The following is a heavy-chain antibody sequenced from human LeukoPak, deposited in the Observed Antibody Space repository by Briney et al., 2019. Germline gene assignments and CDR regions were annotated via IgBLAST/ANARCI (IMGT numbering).Heavy chain of an antibody. D-gene: IGHD3-10*01. CDR1: GYTFTAYY. V-gene: IGHV1-2*02. Sequence: ASVKVSCKTSGYTFTAYYIHWVRQAPGQGLEWMGWINPNSGDTNYAQTFQGRVSMTRDTSISTAYVELSSLRSDDTALYYCARDLDYGSGSYNGDCWGQGTLVTVSS. J-gene: IGHJ4*02. CDR2: INPNSGDT. CDR3: ARDLDYGSGSYNGDC.